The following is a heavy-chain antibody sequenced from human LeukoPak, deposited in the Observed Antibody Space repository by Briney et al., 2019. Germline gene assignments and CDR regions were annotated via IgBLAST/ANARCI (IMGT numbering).Heavy chain of an antibody. V-gene: IGHV3-23*01. CDR3: AKMAAPGHYYYYYMDV. CDR2: ISGSSDNT. CDR1: GFTFSNYA. Sequence: GGSLRLSCEASGFTFSNYAMSWVRQAPGKGLEWVSSISGSSDNTNYADSVKGRFTISRDNSKNTLYLQMNSLRAEDTAVYYCAKMAAPGHYYYYYMDVWGKGTTVTVSS. D-gene: IGHD1-14*01. J-gene: IGHJ6*03.